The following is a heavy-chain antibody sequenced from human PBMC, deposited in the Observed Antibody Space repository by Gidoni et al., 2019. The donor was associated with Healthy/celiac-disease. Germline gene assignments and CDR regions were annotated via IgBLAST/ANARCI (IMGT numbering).Heavy chain of an antibody. CDR2: ISSNGGST. D-gene: IGHD3-10*01. V-gene: IGHV3-64D*09. Sequence: EVQLVESGGGLVQPGGYLRLSCSAYGFTFSSYAMHWVRQAPGKGLEYVSAISSNGGSTYYADSVKGRFTISIDNSKNTLYLQMSSLRAEDTAVYYCVKDGDYYGSGRYSAWGQGTLVTVSS. CDR3: VKDGDYYGSGRYSA. CDR1: GFTFSSYA. J-gene: IGHJ5*02.